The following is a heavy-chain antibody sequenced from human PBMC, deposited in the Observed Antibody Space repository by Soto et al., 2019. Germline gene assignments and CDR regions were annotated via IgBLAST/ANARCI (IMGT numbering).Heavy chain of an antibody. V-gene: IGHV1-18*01. CDR3: ARDSRYYYDSIGYHRLAY. J-gene: IGHJ4*02. CDR2: ISPYNGKT. Sequence: GASLKGSCKASCYSFNSYGFSWVGQAPGQWLEWMGWISPYNGKTNYAQKLQGRVTMTTDTSTSTAYMELRSLRSDDTAVYYCARDSRYYYDSIGYHRLAYWGQGTLVTVSS. D-gene: IGHD3-22*01. CDR1: CYSFNSYG.